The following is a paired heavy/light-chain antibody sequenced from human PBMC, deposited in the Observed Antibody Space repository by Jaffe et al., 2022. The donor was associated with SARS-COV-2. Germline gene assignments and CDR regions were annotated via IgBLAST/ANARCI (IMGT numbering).Light chain of an antibody. CDR1: QSLVHSDGHTY. J-gene: IGKJ4*01. CDR3: MQHTQFPLT. CDR2: KVS. Sequence: EIVLTQTPLSSPVTPGQPASISCRSSQSLVHSDGHTYLTWLHERPGQPPRLLIYKVSNRFSGVPDRFSGSGAGTDFTLKISRVEAEDVGIYYCMQHTQFPLTFGGGTKVEMK. V-gene: IGKV2-24*01.
Heavy chain of an antibody. D-gene: IGHD2-21*02. CDR3: ARLPRSGGGDLDF. Sequence: QLQESGPGLVKPSETLSLTCIVSGDSISRSRHYWGWFRQPPGRGLEWIGSIYYTETAAYNPSLKSRVSISIDTSENQFSLKLSSVAAADTAVYYCARLPRSGGGDLDFWGQGTLVTVSS. J-gene: IGHJ4*02. CDR1: GDSISRSRHY. V-gene: IGHV4-39*01. CDR2: IYYTETA.